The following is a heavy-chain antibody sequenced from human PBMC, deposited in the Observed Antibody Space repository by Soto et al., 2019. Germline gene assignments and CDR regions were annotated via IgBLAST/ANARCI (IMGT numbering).Heavy chain of an antibody. CDR2: IKGDGSEE. CDR3: VRCQGWFDP. Sequence: PVGSLRLSCATSFSFPHSWMGWVSLAPGKWLEWAANIKGDGSEEEYADSVNGRFTISRHGSKNSVYLQINSVRVEDTGVYYCVRCQGWFDPWGQGTPVNVSS. V-gene: IGHV3-7*01. CDR1: FSFPHSW. J-gene: IGHJ5*02. D-gene: IGHD2-2*01.